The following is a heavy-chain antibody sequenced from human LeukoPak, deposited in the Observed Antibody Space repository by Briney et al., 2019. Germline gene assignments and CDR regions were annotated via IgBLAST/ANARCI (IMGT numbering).Heavy chain of an antibody. Sequence: PGKSLRLSCAASGFTFNNYGMHWVRQAPGKGLEWVAVISYDGRNIHYPDSVKGRFTISRDNSKNTLYLQMNSLRAEDTAVYYCARDLYYDSSGYYYIPYYYYYYGMDVWGQGTTVTVSS. CDR3: ARDLYYDSSGYYYIPYYYYYYGMDV. CDR1: GFTFNNYG. D-gene: IGHD3-22*01. J-gene: IGHJ6*02. V-gene: IGHV3-30*03. CDR2: ISYDGRNI.